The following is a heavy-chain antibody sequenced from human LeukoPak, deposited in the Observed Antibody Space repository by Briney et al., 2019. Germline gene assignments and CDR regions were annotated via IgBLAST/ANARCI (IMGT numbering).Heavy chain of an antibody. J-gene: IGHJ4*02. D-gene: IGHD3-22*01. CDR2: IDPNSGGT. CDR3: ARGYYYDSSGYYYV. V-gene: IGHV1-2*06. CDR1: GYTFTGYY. Sequence: ASVKVSCKASGYTFTGYYMHWVRQAPGQGLEWIGRIDPNSGGTNYAQKFQGRVTMTRDTSISTAYMELSRLRSDDTAVYYCARGYYYDSSGYYYVWGQGTLVTVSS.